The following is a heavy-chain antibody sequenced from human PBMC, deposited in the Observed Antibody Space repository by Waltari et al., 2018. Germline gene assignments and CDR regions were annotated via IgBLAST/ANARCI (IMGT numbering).Heavy chain of an antibody. J-gene: IGHJ4*02. D-gene: IGHD5-12*01. V-gene: IGHV3-30-3*01. CDR3: ASVADSGYKTN. Sequence: QVQLVESGGGVVQPGRSLRLSCAASGFSLDNYDMHWVRQARGKGLEWVAAISEDANNQYYTDSVKGRFTNSRDNSKNLLYLQMNSLQTADTAVYYCASVADSGYKTNWGQGTLVTVSS. CDR1: GFSLDNYD. CDR2: ISEDANNQ.